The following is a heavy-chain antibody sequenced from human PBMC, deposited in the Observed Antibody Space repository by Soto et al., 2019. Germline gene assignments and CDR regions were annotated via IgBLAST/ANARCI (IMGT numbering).Heavy chain of an antibody. D-gene: IGHD1-7*01. J-gene: IGHJ6*03. V-gene: IGHV4-59*08. CDR1: GGSISSYY. CDR2: IYHSGTT. Sequence: SETLSLTCTASGGSISSYYWSWIRQPPGKGLEWIGYIYHSGTTNYNPFLKSRVTISVDTSKNQFSLKLTSVTAADTAVYYCARQTQTGTTYYYYMDVWGKGTTVTVSS. CDR3: ARQTQTGTTYYYYMDV.